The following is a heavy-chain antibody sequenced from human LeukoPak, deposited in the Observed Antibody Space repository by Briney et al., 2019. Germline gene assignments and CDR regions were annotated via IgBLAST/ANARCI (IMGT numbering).Heavy chain of an antibody. CDR3: ARTIAQYSNTWLYFYYGLDV. V-gene: IGHV3-23*01. D-gene: IGHD1-7*01. J-gene: IGHJ6*02. CDR2: ISSGSEDT. CDR1: GFTFGGYA. Sequence: QPGGSLRLSCTASGFTFGGYAMTWVRQAPGKGLEWVSSISSGSEDTYYADSVKGRFTISRDNSKSTLYLQMSSLRVEDTAVYYCARTIAQYSNTWLYFYYGLDVWGQGTTVTVAS.